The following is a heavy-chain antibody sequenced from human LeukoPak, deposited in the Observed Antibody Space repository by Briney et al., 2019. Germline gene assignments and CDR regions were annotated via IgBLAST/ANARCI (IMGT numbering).Heavy chain of an antibody. Sequence: PGGSLRLSCAASGFTFSSYAANWVRQAPGKGLEWVSYISSSSSTIYYADSVKGRSTISRDNAKNSLYLQMNSLRAEDTAVYYCARERGTRVDYWGQGTLVTVSS. V-gene: IGHV3-48*04. CDR1: GFTFSSYA. J-gene: IGHJ4*02. D-gene: IGHD4-17*01. CDR3: ARERGTRVDY. CDR2: ISSSSSTI.